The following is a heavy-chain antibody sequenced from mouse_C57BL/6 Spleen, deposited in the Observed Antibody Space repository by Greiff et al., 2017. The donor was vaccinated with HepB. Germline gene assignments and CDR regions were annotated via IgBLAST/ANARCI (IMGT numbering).Heavy chain of an antibody. Sequence: VQLVESGAELARPGASVKMSCKASGYTFTSYTMHWVKQRPGQGLEWIGYINPSSGYTKYNQKFKDKATLTADKSSSTAYIQLSSLTSEDSAVYYCAREGEIYYYGSYAMDYWGQGTSVTVSS. D-gene: IGHD1-1*01. CDR1: GYTFTSYT. CDR2: INPSSGYT. V-gene: IGHV1-4*01. J-gene: IGHJ4*01. CDR3: AREGEIYYYGSYAMDY.